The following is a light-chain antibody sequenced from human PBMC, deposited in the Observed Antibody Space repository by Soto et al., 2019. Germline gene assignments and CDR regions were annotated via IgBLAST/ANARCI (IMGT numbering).Light chain of an antibody. V-gene: IGLV2-14*01. J-gene: IGLJ3*02. CDR2: EVS. CDR3: SSYTTTTRL. CDR1: SSDIGSNNY. Sequence: QSALTQPASVSGSPGQSITISCTGTSSDIGSNNYVSWFQQRPGKAPTLIIYEVSNRTSGVSTQFSGSKSGNTASLTISGLLPEDEAEYYCSSYTTTTRLFGGGTKLTVL.